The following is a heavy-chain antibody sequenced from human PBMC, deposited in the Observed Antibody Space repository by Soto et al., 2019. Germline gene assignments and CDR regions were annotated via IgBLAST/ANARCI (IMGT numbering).Heavy chain of an antibody. V-gene: IGHV1-69*14. D-gene: IGHD6-19*01. CDR1: GGSFTTYG. CDR2: IIPLYGRA. CDR3: ASGSPGVSSAFNYGMDV. J-gene: IGHJ6*02. Sequence: QVQLVQSGAEVKKPGSSVRVSCKASGGSFTTYGINWVRQAPGQGLEWVGGIIPLYGRANYAQTFQGRVTITADRSTTTAYVELSSLRSEDTAVYYCASGSPGVSSAFNYGMDVWGPGTTVTVSS.